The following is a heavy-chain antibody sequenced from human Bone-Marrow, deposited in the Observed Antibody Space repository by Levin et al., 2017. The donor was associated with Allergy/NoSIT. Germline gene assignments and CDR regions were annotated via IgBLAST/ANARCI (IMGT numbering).Heavy chain of an antibody. D-gene: IGHD6-19*01. CDR2: INSDGSTT. V-gene: IGHV3-74*01. CDR3: ARGKNSGDI. J-gene: IGHJ3*02. CDR1: GFIFSSYW. Sequence: ASVKVSCAASGFIFSSYWMHWVRHAPGKGLVWVSRINSDGSTTSYADSVKGRYTISRDNAKNTLYLQINSLRAEDTAVYYCARGKNSGDIWGQGTMVTVSS.